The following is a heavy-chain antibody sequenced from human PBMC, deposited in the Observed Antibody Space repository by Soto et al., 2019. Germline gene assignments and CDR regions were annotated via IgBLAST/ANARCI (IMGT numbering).Heavy chain of an antibody. CDR3: ARDPVLRFLEWPRYGMDV. J-gene: IGHJ6*02. CDR1: GGSISSGDYY. CDR2: IYYSGST. Sequence: SETLSLTCTVSGGSISSGDYYWSWIRQPPGKGLEWIGYIYYSGSTYYNPSLKSRVTISVDTSKNQFSLKLSSVTAADTAVYYCARDPVLRFLEWPRYGMDVWGQGTTVTAP. D-gene: IGHD3-3*01. V-gene: IGHV4-30-4*01.